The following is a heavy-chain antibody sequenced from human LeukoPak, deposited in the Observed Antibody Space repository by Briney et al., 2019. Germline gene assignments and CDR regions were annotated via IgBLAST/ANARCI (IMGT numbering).Heavy chain of an antibody. CDR1: GFTSSSYS. Sequence: GGSLRLSCAASGFTSSSYSMNWVRQAPGKGLEWVSYISGSSTTIYYVDSVKGRFTISRDNAKNSLYLQMNSLRAEDTAVYYCARGGGTYAYFNFWGQGTLVTVSS. D-gene: IGHD2-15*01. J-gene: IGHJ4*02. V-gene: IGHV3-48*04. CDR3: ARGGGTYAYFNF. CDR2: ISGSSTTI.